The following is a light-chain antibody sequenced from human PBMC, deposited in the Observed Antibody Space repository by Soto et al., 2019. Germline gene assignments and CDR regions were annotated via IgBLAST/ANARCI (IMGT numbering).Light chain of an antibody. V-gene: IGKV3-15*01. J-gene: IGKJ5*01. CDR1: QSVSSN. Sequence: EIVMTQSPATLSVSPGERATLSCRASQSVSSNLAWYQQKPGQAPRLLIYGASTRATGIPARFSDSGSGTEFTLTISSLQSEDFAVYYCQHQAFGQGTRLEIK. CDR2: GAS. CDR3: QHQA.